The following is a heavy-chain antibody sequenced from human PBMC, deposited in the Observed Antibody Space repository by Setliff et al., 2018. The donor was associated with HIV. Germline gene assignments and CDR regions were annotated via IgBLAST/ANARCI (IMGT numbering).Heavy chain of an antibody. V-gene: IGHV3-11*06. Sequence: GFLRLSCAASGFTFSTYPMSWIRQAPGKGLEWVSYITGSSSYTNYADSVKGRFTISRDNSKNTLYLQMNSLRAEDTAVYCCARSKGHLYYDDDTGYVLRAFDIWGQGTMVTVSS. CDR3: ARSKGHLYYDDDTGYVLRAFDI. J-gene: IGHJ3*02. D-gene: IGHD3-22*01. CDR1: GFTFSTYP. CDR2: ITGSSSYT.